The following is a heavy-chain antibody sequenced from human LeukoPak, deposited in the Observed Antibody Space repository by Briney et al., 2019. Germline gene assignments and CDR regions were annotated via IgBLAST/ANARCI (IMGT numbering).Heavy chain of an antibody. CDR2: INTDGSST. CDR1: GFTFSSYW. J-gene: IGHJ4*02. V-gene: IGHV3-74*01. CDR3: ARDPYYYDSSGYTGMDY. Sequence: GSLRLSCAASGFTFSSYWMHWVRQAPGKGLVWVSRINTDGSSTSYADSVKGRFTISRDNAKNTLYLQMNSLRAEDTDVYYCARDPYYYDSSGYTGMDYWGQGTLVTVSS. D-gene: IGHD3-22*01.